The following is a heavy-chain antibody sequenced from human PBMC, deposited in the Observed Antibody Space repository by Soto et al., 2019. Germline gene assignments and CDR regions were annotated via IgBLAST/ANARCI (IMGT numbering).Heavy chain of an antibody. D-gene: IGHD6-13*01. CDR2: ISYDGSNK. CDR3: AKDTDIAALDY. V-gene: IGHV3-30*18. J-gene: IGHJ4*02. Sequence: QPGGSLRLSCAASGFTFSSYGMHWVRQAPGKGLEWVAVISYDGSNKYYADSVKGRFTISRDNSKNTLYLQMNSLRAEDTAVYYCAKDTDIAALDYWGQGTLVTVSS. CDR1: GFTFSSYG.